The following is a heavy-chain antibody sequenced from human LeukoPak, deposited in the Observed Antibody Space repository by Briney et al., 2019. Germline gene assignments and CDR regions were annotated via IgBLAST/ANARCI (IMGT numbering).Heavy chain of an antibody. CDR2: INPNSGAT. CDR3: ARKWIQLWSDAFDI. J-gene: IGHJ3*02. V-gene: IGHV1-2*02. Sequence: ASVKVSCKASGYTFTGYYMHWVRQAPGQGLEWMGWINPNSGATTYAQKFQGRVTMTRDTSISTVYMELSRLRSDDTAVYYCARKWIQLWSDAFDIWGQGTMVTVSS. CDR1: GYTFTGYY. D-gene: IGHD5-18*01.